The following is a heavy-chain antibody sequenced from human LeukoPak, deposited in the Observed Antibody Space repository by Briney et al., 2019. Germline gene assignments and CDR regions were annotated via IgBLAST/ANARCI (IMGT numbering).Heavy chain of an antibody. CDR3: AKETKPRITMVRGVTYFDY. CDR1: GFIFSSYA. V-gene: IGHV3-23*01. D-gene: IGHD3-10*01. Sequence: GGSLRLSCAASGFIFSSYAMSWVRQAPGKGLEWVSAISGSGGSTYYADSVKGRFTISRDNSKNTLYLQMNSLRAEDTAVYYCAKETKPRITMVRGVTYFDYWGQGTLVTVSS. J-gene: IGHJ4*02. CDR2: ISGSGGST.